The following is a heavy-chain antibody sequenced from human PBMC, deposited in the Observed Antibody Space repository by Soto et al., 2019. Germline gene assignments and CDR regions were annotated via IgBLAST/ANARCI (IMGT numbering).Heavy chain of an antibody. CDR1: GYSFTNYW. D-gene: IGHD3-22*01. CDR2: IYPGDSDS. V-gene: IGHV5-51*01. Sequence: GESLKISCQGPGYSFTNYWSGWVRQMSGKGLEWMGIIYPGDSDSRYSPSFQGQVTISADKSISTAYLQWSSLKASDTAMYYCARGMWFYDSSGYYFDYWGQGTQVTVSS. J-gene: IGHJ4*02. CDR3: ARGMWFYDSSGYYFDY.